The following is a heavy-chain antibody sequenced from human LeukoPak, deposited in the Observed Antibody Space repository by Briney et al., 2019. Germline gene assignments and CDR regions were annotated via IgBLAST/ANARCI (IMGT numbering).Heavy chain of an antibody. J-gene: IGHJ3*02. CDR3: ASAEPDAFDI. CDR2: ISSSSSYI. D-gene: IGHD1-14*01. V-gene: IGHV3-21*01. Sequence: GRSLRLSCAASGFTFSSYSMNWVRQAPGKGLEWVSSISSSSSYIYYADSVKGRFTISRDNAKNSLYLQMNSLRAEDTAVYYCASAEPDAFDIWGQGTMVTVSS. CDR1: GFTFSSYS.